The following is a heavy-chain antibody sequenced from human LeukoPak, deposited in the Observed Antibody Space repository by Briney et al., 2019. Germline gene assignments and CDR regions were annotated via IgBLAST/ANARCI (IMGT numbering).Heavy chain of an antibody. J-gene: IGHJ4*02. Sequence: SETLSLTCAVYGGSFSGYYWSWIRQPPGKGLEWIGEINHSGSTDYNPSLKSRVTISVDTSKNQFSLKLSSVTAADTAVYYCARGRVYGYWGQGTLVTVSS. D-gene: IGHD3-10*01. CDR2: INHSGST. V-gene: IGHV4-34*01. CDR1: GGSFSGYY. CDR3: ARGRVYGY.